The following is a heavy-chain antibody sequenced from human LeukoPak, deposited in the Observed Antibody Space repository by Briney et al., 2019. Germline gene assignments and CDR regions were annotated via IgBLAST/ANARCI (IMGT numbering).Heavy chain of an antibody. D-gene: IGHD5-24*01. CDR3: ARDSSRDGYNSPGY. CDR2: IIPIFGTA. CDR1: GGTFSSYA. J-gene: IGHJ4*02. Sequence: SVKVSCKASGGTFSSYAIGWVRQAPGQGLEWMGGIIPIFGTANYAQKFQGRVTITTDESTSTAYMELSSLRSEDTAVYYCARDSSRDGYNSPGYWGQGTLVTVSS. V-gene: IGHV1-69*05.